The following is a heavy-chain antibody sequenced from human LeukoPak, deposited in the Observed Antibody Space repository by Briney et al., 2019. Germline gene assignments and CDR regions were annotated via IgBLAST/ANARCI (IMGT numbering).Heavy chain of an antibody. Sequence: SETLSLTCTVSGGSISGYYWSWIRQPPGKGLEWIGYIYYSGSTNYNPSLKSRVTISIGTSKNQFSLKLSSVTAADTAVYYCAKDVGASWSWYFDLWGRGTLVTVSS. CDR3: AKDVGASWSWYFDL. CDR2: IYYSGST. V-gene: IGHV4-59*01. J-gene: IGHJ2*01. CDR1: GGSISGYY. D-gene: IGHD1-26*01.